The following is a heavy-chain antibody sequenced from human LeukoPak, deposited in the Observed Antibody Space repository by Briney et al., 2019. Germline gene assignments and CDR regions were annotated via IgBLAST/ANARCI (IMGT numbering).Heavy chain of an antibody. CDR3: ARVRSQYYYYGMDV. J-gene: IGHJ6*02. Sequence: GGSLRLSCAASGFTVSSNYMSWVRQAPGKGLEWVSVIYSGGSTYYADSVKGRFTISRDNSKNMLYLQMNSLRAEDTAVYYCARVRSQYYYYGMDVWGQGTTVTVSS. CDR1: GFTVSSNY. CDR2: IYSGGST. V-gene: IGHV3-53*01.